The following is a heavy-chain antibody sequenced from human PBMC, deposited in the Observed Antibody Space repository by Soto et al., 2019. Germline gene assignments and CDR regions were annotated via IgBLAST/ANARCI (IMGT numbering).Heavy chain of an antibody. CDR2: IIPIFGTA. V-gene: IGHV1-69*13. Sequence: GASVKVSCKASGGTFSSYAISWVRQAPGQGLEWMGGIIPIFGTANYAQKFQGRVTITADESTSTAYMELSSPRSEDTAVYYCARVKGSDSSGYYGENWFDPWGQGTLVTVSS. D-gene: IGHD3-22*01. CDR3: ARVKGSDSSGYYGENWFDP. J-gene: IGHJ5*02. CDR1: GGTFSSYA.